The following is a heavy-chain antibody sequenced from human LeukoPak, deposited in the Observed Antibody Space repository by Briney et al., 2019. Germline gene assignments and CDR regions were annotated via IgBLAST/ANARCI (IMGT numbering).Heavy chain of an antibody. Sequence: GRSLRLSCAASGFTFSSYGMHWVRQAPGKGLEWVAVISYDGSNKYYADSVKGRFTISRDNSKNTLYLQMNSLRAEDTAVYYCAKEMLRVVPAASTKHYYYGMDVWGQGTTVTVSS. V-gene: IGHV3-30*18. CDR1: GFTFSSYG. J-gene: IGHJ6*02. CDR3: AKEMLRVVPAASTKHYYYGMDV. D-gene: IGHD2-2*01. CDR2: ISYDGSNK.